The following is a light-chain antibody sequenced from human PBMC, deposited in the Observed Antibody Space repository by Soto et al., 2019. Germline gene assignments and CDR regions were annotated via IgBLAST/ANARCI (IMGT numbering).Light chain of an antibody. V-gene: IGKV3-15*01. CDR2: TAS. CDR1: QNVGSS. Sequence: ELVMTQSQATLYVSPGERATLSCRASQNVGSSLAWYQQKPGQPPRLLIQTASTRATGIPARFSGSGSGTEFTLTISSLQSEAFAVYYCQQYKNWSTFGQGTMPEIK. J-gene: IGKJ2*01. CDR3: QQYKNWST.